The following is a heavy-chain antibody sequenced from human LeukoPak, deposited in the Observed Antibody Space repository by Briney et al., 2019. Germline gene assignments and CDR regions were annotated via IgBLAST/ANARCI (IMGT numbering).Heavy chain of an antibody. V-gene: IGHV3-7*01. Sequence: GGSLGPSCATSGFTFSWSWMSWVRQAPGKGLEWVANINPDGSETNYMDSVKGRFTIARDNAMNSLYLQMNSLSAEDTSLYYCVRGGGSGNPFASWGQGALVTVSS. CDR2: INPDGSET. CDR3: VRGGGSGNPFAS. J-gene: IGHJ4*02. CDR1: GFTFSWSW. D-gene: IGHD6-19*01.